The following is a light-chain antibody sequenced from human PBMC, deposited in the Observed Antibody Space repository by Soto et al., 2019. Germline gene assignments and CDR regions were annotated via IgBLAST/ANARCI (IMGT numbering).Light chain of an antibody. Sequence: EIVLTQSPGTLSLSPGERATLACRASQSVSNRYLAWYQQKPGQAPRLLIYGASSRATGIPDRFSGSGSGTDFTLTINRLEPEDFAVYYCQQYGSSPRTFGQGTKWISN. V-gene: IGKV3-20*01. CDR2: GAS. J-gene: IGKJ1*01. CDR3: QQYGSSPRT. CDR1: QSVSNRY.